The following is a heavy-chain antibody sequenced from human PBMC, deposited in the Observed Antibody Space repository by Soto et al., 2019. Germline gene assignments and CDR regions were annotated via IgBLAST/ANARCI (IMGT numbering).Heavy chain of an antibody. D-gene: IGHD5-18*01. J-gene: IGHJ4*02. CDR1: VYIFTTHY. CDR3: ARDGNFALRGYSFGFDF. V-gene: IGHV1-2*06. Sequence: GXSVKVSCKASVYIFTTHYIHWVRQAPGQGLEWMGRMNVDTGGTTYAHKFQGRVTMTRDTSIRTAYLEVSSVKSDDTAMYYCARDGNFALRGYSFGFDFWGQGTLVTVSS. CDR2: MNVDTGGT.